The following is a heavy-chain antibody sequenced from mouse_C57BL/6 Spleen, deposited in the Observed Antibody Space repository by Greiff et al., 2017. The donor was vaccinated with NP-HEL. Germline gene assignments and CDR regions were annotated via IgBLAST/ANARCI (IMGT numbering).Heavy chain of an antibody. D-gene: IGHD1-1*01. CDR2: IYPGSGST. J-gene: IGHJ3*01. Sequence: QVQLQQPGAELVKPGASVKMSCKASGYTFTSYWITWVKQRPGQGLEWIGDIYPGSGSTNYNEKFKSKATLTVDTSSSTAYMQLSSLTSEDSAVYYCARGRYGSSYGFAYWGQGTLVTVSA. CDR3: ARGRYGSSYGFAY. V-gene: IGHV1-55*01. CDR1: GYTFTSYW.